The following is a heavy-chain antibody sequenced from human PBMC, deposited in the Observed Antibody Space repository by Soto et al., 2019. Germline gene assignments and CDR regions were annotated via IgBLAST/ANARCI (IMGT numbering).Heavy chain of an antibody. D-gene: IGHD1-7*01. V-gene: IGHV2-5*02. CDR2: IYWDDDK. J-gene: IGHJ4*02. CDR1: GFSLSTNGVG. CDR3: AHRLTLNFNWNYGRFDS. Sequence: QITLKESGPTLVKPTQTLTLTCTFSGFSLSTNGVGVGWIRQPPGKALEWLALIYWDDDKRYNPSLRSRLTNTKDTSKNPVVLKMANMDPVDTATYYCAHRLTLNFNWNYGRFDSWGQGTLVTVSS.